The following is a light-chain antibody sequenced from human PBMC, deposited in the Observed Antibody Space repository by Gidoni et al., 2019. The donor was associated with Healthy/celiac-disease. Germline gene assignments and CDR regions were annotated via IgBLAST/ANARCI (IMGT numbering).Light chain of an antibody. Sequence: QSLLPQPTSMSRAPAQKVTISCTGSSSKIGAGYDVHWYQQLPVTAPKLLIYCHSKRPSGVPDRFSGSKSGTSASLAITGLQAEDEADYYCQSYDSSLSCWVFGGGTKLTVL. V-gene: IGLV1-40*01. CDR1: SSKIGAGYD. J-gene: IGLJ3*02. CDR3: QSYDSSLSCWV. CDR2: CHS.